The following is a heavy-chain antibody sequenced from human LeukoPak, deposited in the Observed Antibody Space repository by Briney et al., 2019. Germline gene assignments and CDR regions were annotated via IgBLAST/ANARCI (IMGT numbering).Heavy chain of an antibody. V-gene: IGHV3-21*01. Sequence: GGSLRLSCAASGFTFSSYSMNWVRQAPGKGLEWVSSISSSSSYIYYADSVKGRFIISRDNAKNSLYLQMNSLRAEDTAVYYCARDGYYDFWSAYLPKLNWFDPWGQGTLVTVSS. J-gene: IGHJ5*02. CDR2: ISSSSSYI. CDR3: ARDGYYDFWSAYLPKLNWFDP. CDR1: GFTFSSYS. D-gene: IGHD3-3*01.